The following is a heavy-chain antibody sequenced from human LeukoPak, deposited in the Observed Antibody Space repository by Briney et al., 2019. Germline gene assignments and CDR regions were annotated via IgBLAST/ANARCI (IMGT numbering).Heavy chain of an antibody. V-gene: IGHV4-59*11. CDR3: GRDVLVGYSSYHYMDV. Sequence: SETLSLTCTVSGGSITSHYWTWIRQPPGRGLEWIGDISSSGSTNYNPSLKSRVTISVDTSKNRFSLKLSSVTAADTAVYYCGRDVLVGYSSYHYMDVWGIGTTVTVSS. CDR2: ISSSGST. J-gene: IGHJ6*03. CDR1: GGSITSHY. D-gene: IGHD2-15*01.